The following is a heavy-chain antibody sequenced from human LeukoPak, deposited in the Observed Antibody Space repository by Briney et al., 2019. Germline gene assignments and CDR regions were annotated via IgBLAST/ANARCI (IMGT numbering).Heavy chain of an antibody. CDR2: IRYDGSNK. J-gene: IGHJ6*03. CDR3: ARDRGGIGYYMDV. Sequence: GGSLRLSCAASGFTFSSYGMHWVRQAPGKGLEWVAFIRYDGSNKYYADSVKGRFTISRDNAKTSLYLQMNSLRAEDTALYYCARDRGGIGYYMDVWGKGTTVTVSS. CDR1: GFTFSSYG. V-gene: IGHV3-30*02. D-gene: IGHD3-16*02.